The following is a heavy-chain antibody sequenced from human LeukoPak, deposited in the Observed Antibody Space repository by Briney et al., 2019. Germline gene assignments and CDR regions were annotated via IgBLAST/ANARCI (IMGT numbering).Heavy chain of an antibody. Sequence: GGSLRLSCAASGFTFINAWMSWVRQAPGKGLEWVSGISGTGIGTYYADSVKGRFTISRDNSKNTLYLQMNSLRAEDTAIYYCAKKWRAFDIWGQGTMVTVSS. D-gene: IGHD5-12*01. CDR3: AKKWRAFDI. J-gene: IGHJ3*02. V-gene: IGHV3-23*01. CDR1: GFTFINAW. CDR2: ISGTGIGT.